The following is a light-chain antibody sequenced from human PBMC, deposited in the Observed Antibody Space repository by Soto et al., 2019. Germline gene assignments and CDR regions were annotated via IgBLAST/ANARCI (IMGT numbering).Light chain of an antibody. CDR3: QHYDDVLVT. J-gene: IGKJ4*01. V-gene: IGKV1-33*01. Sequence: DIQLTQSPSSLSASVGETVTVTCQASHDISVYLNWYQEKPGKAPTLLIYDASNLKTGVPSRFSGLGSGTHFTLTISNLQPEDIATYFCQHYDDVLVTFGGGTKVEI. CDR1: HDISVY. CDR2: DAS.